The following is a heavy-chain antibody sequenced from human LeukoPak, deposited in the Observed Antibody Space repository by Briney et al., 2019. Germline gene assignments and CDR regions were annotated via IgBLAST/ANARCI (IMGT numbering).Heavy chain of an antibody. D-gene: IGHD3-10*01. CDR2: INHSGST. J-gene: IGHJ6*03. Sequence: PSETLSLTCAVYGGSFSGYYWSWIRQPPGKGLEWIGEINHSGSTNYNPSLKSRVTISVDTSKNQFSLKLSSVTAADTAVYYCARRGSPYYGSGRHSASYYYYYMDVWGKGTTVTISS. CDR3: ARRGSPYYGSGRHSASYYYYYMDV. V-gene: IGHV4-34*01. CDR1: GGSFSGYY.